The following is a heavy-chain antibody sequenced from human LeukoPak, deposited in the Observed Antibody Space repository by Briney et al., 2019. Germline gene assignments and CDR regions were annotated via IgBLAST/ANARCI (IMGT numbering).Heavy chain of an antibody. CDR1: GVSISSYF. CDR3: ARAGYSSGWYDFYFDY. J-gene: IGHJ4*02. Sequence: SETLSLTCSVSGVSISSYFWSWIRQPPGKGLEWIGYIYYSGSTYYNPSLKSRVTISVDTSKNQFSLKLSSVTAADTAVYYCARAGYSSGWYDFYFDYWGQGTLVTVSS. D-gene: IGHD6-19*01. CDR2: IYYSGST. V-gene: IGHV4-59*04.